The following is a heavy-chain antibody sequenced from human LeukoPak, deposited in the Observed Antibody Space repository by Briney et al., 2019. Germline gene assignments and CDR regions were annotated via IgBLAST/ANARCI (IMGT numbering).Heavy chain of an antibody. Sequence: ASVKVSCKASGYTFTSYDINWVRQATGQGLEWMGWMNPDSGNTGYAQKFQGRVTMTRATSISTAYMELSSLRSEDTAVYYCARSGSPLYCSGTSCSPGAFDIWGHGTMVTVSS. V-gene: IGHV1-8*01. J-gene: IGHJ3*02. CDR2: MNPDSGNT. CDR3: ARSGSPLYCSGTSCSPGAFDI. D-gene: IGHD2-2*01. CDR1: GYTFTSYD.